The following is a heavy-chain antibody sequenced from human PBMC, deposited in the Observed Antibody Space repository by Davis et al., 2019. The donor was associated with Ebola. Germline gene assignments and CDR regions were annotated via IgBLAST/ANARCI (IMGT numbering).Heavy chain of an antibody. J-gene: IGHJ4*02. CDR2: ISAYNGNT. CDR3: ARDRVAYYFDY. Sequence: AASVKASCKAPGYTFTTYGISWLRQPPGQGLKWMGWISAYNGNTNYAQKLQGRVTMTTDTSTSTAYMELRSLRSDDTAVYYCARDRVAYYFDYWDQGTLVTVSS. CDR1: GYTFTTYG. V-gene: IGHV1-18*01.